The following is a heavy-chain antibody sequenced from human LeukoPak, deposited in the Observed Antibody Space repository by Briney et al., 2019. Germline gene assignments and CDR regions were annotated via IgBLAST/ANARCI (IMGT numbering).Heavy chain of an antibody. CDR2: IYYSGST. D-gene: IGHD3-22*01. V-gene: IGHV4-59*08. CDR1: GGSISSYY. CDR3: ARSVVVKGGFDY. Sequence: SETLSLTCTVYGGSISSYYWSWIRQPPGKGLEWIGYIYYSGSTNYNPSLKSRVTISVDTSKNQFSLKLSSVTAADTAVYYCARSVVVKGGFDYWGQGTLVTVSS. J-gene: IGHJ4*02.